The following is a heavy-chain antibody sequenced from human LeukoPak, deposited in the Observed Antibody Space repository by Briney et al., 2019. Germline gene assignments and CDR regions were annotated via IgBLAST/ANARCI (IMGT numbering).Heavy chain of an antibody. CDR2: IYHSGST. CDR3: ARAGSASSSSGNWFDP. CDR1: GYSISSGYY. V-gene: IGHV4-38-2*01. D-gene: IGHD6-6*01. J-gene: IGHJ5*02. Sequence: SETLSLTCAVSGYSISSGYYWGWIRQPPGKGLEWIGSIYHSGSTYYNPSLKSRVTISVDTSKNQFSLKLSSVTAADTAVYYCARAGSASSSSGNWFDPWGQGTLVTVSS.